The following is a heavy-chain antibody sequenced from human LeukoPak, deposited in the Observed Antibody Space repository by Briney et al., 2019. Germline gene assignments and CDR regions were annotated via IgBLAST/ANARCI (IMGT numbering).Heavy chain of an antibody. CDR1: GGSISSRSHY. D-gene: IGHD4-17*01. J-gene: IGHJ4*02. CDR3: ATPAGAFGDYDN. Sequence: PSETLSLTCTVSGGSISSRSHYWGWIRPPPGKGLEWIGSIYYSGTTYHSPSLNSRPTIAVDTSKNQFSLKLSSVTAADTAVYYCATPAGAFGDYDNWGQGTLVIVAS. V-gene: IGHV4-39*01. CDR2: IYYSGTT.